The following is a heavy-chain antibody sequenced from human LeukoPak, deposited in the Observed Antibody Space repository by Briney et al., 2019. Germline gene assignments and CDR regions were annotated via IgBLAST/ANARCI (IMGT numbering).Heavy chain of an antibody. CDR1: GGSISSGDYY. Sequence: PSQTLSLTCTVSGGSISSGDYYWSWIRQPPGKGLEWIGYTYYSGSTYYNPSLKSRVTISVDTSKNQFSLKLSSVTAADTAVYYCARTYYDFWSGYYTLFDYWGQGTLVTVSS. J-gene: IGHJ4*02. CDR3: ARTYYDFWSGYYTLFDY. D-gene: IGHD3-3*01. V-gene: IGHV4-30-4*08. CDR2: TYYSGST.